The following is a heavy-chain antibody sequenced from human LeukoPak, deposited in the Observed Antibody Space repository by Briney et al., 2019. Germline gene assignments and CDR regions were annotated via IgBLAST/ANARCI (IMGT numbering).Heavy chain of an antibody. CDR1: GGSISSYY. CDR3: ARGSDYGDDNWFDP. CDR2: IYYSGST. J-gene: IGHJ5*02. Sequence: SETLSLTCTVSGGSISSYYWSWIRQPPGKGLEWIGYIYYSGSTNYNPSLKSRVTISVDASKNQFSLKLSSVTAADTAVYYCARGSDYGDDNWFDPWGQGTLVTVSS. V-gene: IGHV4-59*01. D-gene: IGHD4-17*01.